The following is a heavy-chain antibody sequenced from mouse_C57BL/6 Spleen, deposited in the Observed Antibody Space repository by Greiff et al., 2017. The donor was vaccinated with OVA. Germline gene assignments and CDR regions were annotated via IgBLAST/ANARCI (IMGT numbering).Heavy chain of an antibody. CDR2: ISSGSSTI. J-gene: IGHJ3*01. Sequence: EVQGVESGGGLVKPGGSLKLSCAASGFTFSDYGMHWVRQAPEKGLEWVAYISSGSSTIYYADTVKGRFTISRDNAKNTLFLQMTSLRSEDTAMYYCANYYDEFAYWGQGTLVTVSA. CDR1: GFTFSDYG. CDR3: ANYYDEFAY. V-gene: IGHV5-17*01. D-gene: IGHD1-1*01.